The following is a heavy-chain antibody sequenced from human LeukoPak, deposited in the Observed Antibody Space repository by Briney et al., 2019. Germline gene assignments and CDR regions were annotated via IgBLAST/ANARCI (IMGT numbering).Heavy chain of an antibody. J-gene: IGHJ4*02. V-gene: IGHV4-34*01. CDR2: VNHSGST. CDR1: GGSFSGYY. CDR3: ARASRWLQPLDY. Sequence: SETLSLTCAVYGGSFSGYYWSWIRQPPGKGLEWIGEVNHSGSTNYNPSLKSRVTISVDTSKNQFSLKLSSVTAADTAVYYCARASRWLQPLDYWGQGTLVTVSS. D-gene: IGHD5-24*01.